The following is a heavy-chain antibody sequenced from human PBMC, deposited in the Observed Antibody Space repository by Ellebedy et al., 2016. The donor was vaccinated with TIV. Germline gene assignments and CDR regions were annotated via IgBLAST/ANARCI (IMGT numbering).Heavy chain of an antibody. Sequence: ASVKVSCKASGGTFSSYAISWVRQAPGQGLEWMGIINPSAGSTNYAQKFQGRVTMTRDTSTSTVYMELSSLRSEDTAVYYCARGDKYYYDSSGYYYTYWGQGTLVTVSS. J-gene: IGHJ4*02. D-gene: IGHD3-22*01. V-gene: IGHV1-46*01. CDR3: ARGDKYYYDSSGYYYTY. CDR2: INPSAGST. CDR1: GGTFSSYA.